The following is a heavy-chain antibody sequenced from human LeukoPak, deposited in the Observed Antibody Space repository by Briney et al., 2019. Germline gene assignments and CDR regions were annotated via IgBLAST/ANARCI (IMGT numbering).Heavy chain of an antibody. CDR3: ARDGVYRDGYSNY. D-gene: IGHD5-24*01. V-gene: IGHV4-39*07. CDR1: GGSISSTTYYY. CDR2: IYYSGST. J-gene: IGHJ4*02. Sequence: SETLSLTCIVSGGSISSTTYYYWGWIRQPPGKGLEWIGNIYYSGSTYYNPSLKSRVTISVDTSKNQFSLKLSSVTAADTAVYYCARDGVYRDGYSNYWGQGTLVTVSS.